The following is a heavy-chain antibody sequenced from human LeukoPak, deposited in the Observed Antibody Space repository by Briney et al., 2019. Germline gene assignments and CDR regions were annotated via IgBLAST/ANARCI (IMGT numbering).Heavy chain of an antibody. V-gene: IGHV3-53*01. Sequence: PGGSLRLSCAASGFTVSSNYMSWVRQAPGKGLEWVSVIYSGGSTYYADSVKGRFTTSRDNSKNTLYLQMNSLRAEDTAVYYCARKIIAAAVGGFDPWGQGTLVTVSS. J-gene: IGHJ5*02. D-gene: IGHD6-13*01. CDR2: IYSGGST. CDR1: GFTVSSNY. CDR3: ARKIIAAAVGGFDP.